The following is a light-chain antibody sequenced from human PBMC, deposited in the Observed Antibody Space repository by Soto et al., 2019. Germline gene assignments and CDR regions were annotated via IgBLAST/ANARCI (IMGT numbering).Light chain of an antibody. Sequence: DIVMTQSPATLSVSPGERATLSCRASQSVSSNLAWYQQKPGQAPRLLIYGASTRATGIPARFSGSGSGTEFTLTISSLQSEDFAFYYCQQYNNWPPWTXG. J-gene: IGKJ1*01. CDR3: QQYNNWPPWT. CDR2: GAS. CDR1: QSVSSN. V-gene: IGKV3-15*01.